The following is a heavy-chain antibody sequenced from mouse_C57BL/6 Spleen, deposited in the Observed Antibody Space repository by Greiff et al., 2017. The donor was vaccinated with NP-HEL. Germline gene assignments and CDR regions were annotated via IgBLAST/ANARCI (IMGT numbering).Heavy chain of an antibody. J-gene: IGHJ4*01. CDR1: GYTFTSYW. V-gene: IGHV1-55*01. D-gene: IGHD1-1*01. CDR2: IYPGSGST. CDR3: AIDYGSSDYYAMDY. Sequence: QVQLQQPGAELVKPGASVKLSCKASGYTFTSYWITWVKQRPGQGLEWIGDIYPGSGSTNYNEKFKSKATLTVDTSSSTAYMELSSLTSEDYAVYSCAIDYGSSDYYAMDYWGQGTSVTVSS.